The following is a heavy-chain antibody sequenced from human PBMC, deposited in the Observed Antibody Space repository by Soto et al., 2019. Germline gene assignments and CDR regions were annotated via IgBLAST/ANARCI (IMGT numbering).Heavy chain of an antibody. CDR2: IYYSGSI. CDR3: ARQSSGWYNWFDP. CDR1: GGSISSSSYY. V-gene: IGHV4-39*01. Sequence: PSETLSLTCSVSGGSISSSSYYWGWIRLPPGKGLEWIGSIYYSGSIDYNPSLKSRVTISVDTSKNQFSLKLSSVTAAETAVYYCARQSSGWYNWFDPWGQGTLVTVSS. D-gene: IGHD6-19*01. J-gene: IGHJ5*02.